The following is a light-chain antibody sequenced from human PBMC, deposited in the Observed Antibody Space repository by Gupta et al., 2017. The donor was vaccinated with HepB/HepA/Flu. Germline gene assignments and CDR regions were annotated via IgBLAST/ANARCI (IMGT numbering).Light chain of an antibody. CDR3: MQYTHWPHT. CDR2: KVS. V-gene: IGKV2-30*01. J-gene: IGKJ2*01. CDR1: QILVYTDESTS. Sequence: DVVMTQSPLSLPVTLGQPASISCSSSQILVYTDESTSFNWFHQGPGQSPRRLIYKVSNRVSVVPDRIGGRWSGTYFTLKISMVEAEDGVIYYCMQYTHWPHTFGQGTKLEIK.